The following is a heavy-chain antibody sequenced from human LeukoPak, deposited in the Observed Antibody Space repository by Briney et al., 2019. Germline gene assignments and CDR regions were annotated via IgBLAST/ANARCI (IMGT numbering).Heavy chain of an antibody. D-gene: IGHD3-22*01. CDR3: ARLKRATMIVVVITKGSYYFDY. CDR1: GGSFSGYY. J-gene: IGHJ4*02. Sequence: SETLSLTCAVYGGSFSGYYWSWIRQPPGKGLEWIGEINHSGSTNYNPSLKSRVTISVDTSKNQFSLKLSSVTAADTAVYYCARLKRATMIVVVITKGSYYFDYWGQGTLVTVSS. V-gene: IGHV4-34*01. CDR2: INHSGST.